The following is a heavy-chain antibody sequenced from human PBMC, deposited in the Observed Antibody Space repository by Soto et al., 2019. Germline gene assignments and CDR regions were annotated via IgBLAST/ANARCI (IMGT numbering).Heavy chain of an antibody. Sequence: QPGGSLRLSCAASGFIFSSYGMHWVRQAPGKGLEWVAGIWYDGSNTFYSDAVKGRFSISRDNSKNTVDLQMNSLRAEDTAVYYCAKYIAVAPGWLDPWGQGIQVTVSS. CDR3: AKYIAVAPGWLDP. D-gene: IGHD6-19*01. V-gene: IGHV3-33*06. CDR1: GFIFSSYG. CDR2: IWYDGSNT. J-gene: IGHJ5*02.